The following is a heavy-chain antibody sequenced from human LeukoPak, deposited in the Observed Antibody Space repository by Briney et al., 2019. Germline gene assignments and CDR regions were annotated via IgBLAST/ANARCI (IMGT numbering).Heavy chain of an antibody. CDR1: GFTFSSYS. J-gene: IGHJ4*02. Sequence: GGSLRLSCAASGFTFSSYSMNWGRQAPGKGLEWVSSISSSSSYIYYADSVKGRFTISRDNAKNSLYLQMNSLRAEDTAVYYCAKVATMLGFDYWGQGTLVTVSS. V-gene: IGHV3-21*01. D-gene: IGHD5-12*01. CDR2: ISSSSSYI. CDR3: AKVATMLGFDY.